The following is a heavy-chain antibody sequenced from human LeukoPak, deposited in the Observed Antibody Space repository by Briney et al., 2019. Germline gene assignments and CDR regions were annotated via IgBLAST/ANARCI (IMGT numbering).Heavy chain of an antibody. V-gene: IGHV1-69*06. D-gene: IGHD6-19*01. J-gene: IGHJ1*01. Sequence: GASVKVSCKASGVTFSSYAISWVRQAPGQGLEWMGGIIPIFGTANYAQKFQGRVTITADKSTSTAYMELSSLRSEDTAVYYCATAYSSGWYLGEYIQHWGQGTLVTVSS. CDR3: ATAYSSGWYLGEYIQH. CDR2: IIPIFGTA. CDR1: GVTFSSYA.